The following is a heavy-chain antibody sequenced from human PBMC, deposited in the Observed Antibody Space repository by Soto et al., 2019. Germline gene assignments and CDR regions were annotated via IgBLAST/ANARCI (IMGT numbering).Heavy chain of an antibody. Sequence: GESLKISCKGSGYSFTSYWIGWVRQMPGKGLEWMGIIYPGDSDTRYSPSFQGQVTISADKSISTAYLQWSSLKASDTAMYYCAVGTYPMVDGYNPYYYGMDVWGQGTTVTVSS. D-gene: IGHD3-10*01. CDR3: AVGTYPMVDGYNPYYYGMDV. CDR2: IYPGDSDT. CDR1: GYSFTSYW. V-gene: IGHV5-51*01. J-gene: IGHJ6*02.